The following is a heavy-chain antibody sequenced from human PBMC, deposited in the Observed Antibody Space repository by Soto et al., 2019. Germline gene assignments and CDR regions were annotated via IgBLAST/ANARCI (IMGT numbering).Heavy chain of an antibody. CDR2: IKKKTDGGTT. D-gene: IGHD6-19*01. Sequence: WGSLRLSCAASGFTFIDAWMSLFRQAPVKWLEWVGLIKKKTDGGTTDYAAPVKGRFTISRDDSKNTVYLQMSSLKTEDTAVYYCRTQWLDWGQGTLVT. V-gene: IGHV3-15*01. CDR3: RTQWLD. CDR1: GFTFIDAW. J-gene: IGHJ4*02.